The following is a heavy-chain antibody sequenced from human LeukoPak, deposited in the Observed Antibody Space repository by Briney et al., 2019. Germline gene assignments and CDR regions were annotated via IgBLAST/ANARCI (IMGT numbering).Heavy chain of an antibody. CDR2: INSDGSWT. CDR1: GNYW. J-gene: IGHJ4*02. CDR3: VSFYETY. D-gene: IGHD2-2*01. Sequence: GGSLRLSCAASGNYWMHWVRQAPGKGLVWVSHINSDGSWTSCADSVKGRFTISKDNAENTVYLQMNNLRAEDTAVYYCVSFYETYWGRGTLVTVSS. V-gene: IGHV3-74*01.